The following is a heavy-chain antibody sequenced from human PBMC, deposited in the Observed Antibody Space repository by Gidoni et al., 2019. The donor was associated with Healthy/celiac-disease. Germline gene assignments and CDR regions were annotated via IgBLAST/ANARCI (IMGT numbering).Heavy chain of an antibody. CDR2: IKQDGSEK. CDR1: GFTFSSYW. V-gene: IGHV3-7*05. D-gene: IGHD6-6*01. Sequence: EVQLVESGGGLVQPGGSLRPSCAASGFTFSSYWMNWVRQAPGKGLGWVANIKQDGSEKYYVDSVKGRFTISRDNAKNSLYLQMNSLRAEDTAVYYCARDTDYSSYGDAFDIWGQGTMVTVSS. J-gene: IGHJ3*02. CDR3: ARDTDYSSYGDAFDI.